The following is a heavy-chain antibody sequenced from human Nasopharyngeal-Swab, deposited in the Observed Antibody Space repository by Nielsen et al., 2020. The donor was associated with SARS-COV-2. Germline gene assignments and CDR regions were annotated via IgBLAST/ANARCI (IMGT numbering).Heavy chain of an antibody. J-gene: IGHJ6*02. CDR1: GFTFGYYG. V-gene: IGHV3-30*03. D-gene: IGHD6-19*01. CDR2: ISYDGSKK. CDR3: ARDIGHSSGWYSYYSYGWTS. Sequence: GGSLRLSCAASGFTFGYYGMHWVRQAPGKGLEWVAVISYDGSKKYYVDSVKGRLTISRDNSKNTLYLQMNSLRAEDTAVYYCARDIGHSSGWYSYYSYGWTSGAKGPRSPSP.